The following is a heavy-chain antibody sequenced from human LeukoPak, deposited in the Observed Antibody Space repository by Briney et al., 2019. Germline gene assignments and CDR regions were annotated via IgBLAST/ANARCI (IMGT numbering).Heavy chain of an antibody. CDR3: ARDHPDYYGSGSYYNEKYYYYYYMDV. J-gene: IGHJ6*03. Sequence: GGSLRLSCAASGFTFSSYWMSWVRQAPGKGLEWVANIRQDGSEKYYVDSVKGRFTISRDNAKNSLYLQMNSLRAEDTAVYYCARDHPDYYGSGSYYNEKYYYYYYMDVWGKGTTVTVSS. CDR1: GFTFSSYW. V-gene: IGHV3-7*01. CDR2: IRQDGSEK. D-gene: IGHD3-10*01.